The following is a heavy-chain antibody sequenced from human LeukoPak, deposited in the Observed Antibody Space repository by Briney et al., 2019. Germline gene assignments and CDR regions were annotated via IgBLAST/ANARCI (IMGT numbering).Heavy chain of an antibody. CDR1: GFTFDDYG. V-gene: IGHV3-74*01. D-gene: IGHD3-10*01. CDR2: INSDGSST. Sequence: GGSLRLSCAASGFTFDDYGMNWVRQAPGKGLVWVSRINSDGSSTSYADSVKGRFTISRDNAKNTLYLQMNSLRAEDTAVYYCVGSGTHDYWGQGTLVTVSS. J-gene: IGHJ4*02. CDR3: VGSGTHDY.